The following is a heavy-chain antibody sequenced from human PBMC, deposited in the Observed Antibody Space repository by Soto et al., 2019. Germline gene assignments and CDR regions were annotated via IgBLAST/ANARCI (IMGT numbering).Heavy chain of an antibody. CDR1: SGSIYSRNW. Sequence: QVQLQESGPGLVKPSETLSLTCAISSGSIYSRNWWSWVRQPPGKGLEWIGEIFHNGNTKYNSSLKGGVTICIDESTSQFSLRLISVTAADTAVDFCARGRTLIRYYYFIDVWGKGTAVTVSS. V-gene: IGHV4-4*02. J-gene: IGHJ6*03. D-gene: IGHD1-7*01. CDR3: ARGRTLIRYYYFIDV. CDR2: IFHNGNT.